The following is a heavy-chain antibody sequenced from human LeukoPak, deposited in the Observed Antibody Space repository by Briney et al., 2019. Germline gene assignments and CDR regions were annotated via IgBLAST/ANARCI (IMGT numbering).Heavy chain of an antibody. CDR1: GFTFSSYS. J-gene: IGHJ5*02. CDR3: ARESLMVRGVIIT. Sequence: GGSLRLSCAASGFTFSSYSMNWVRQAPGKGLEWVSSISSSSSYIYYADSVKGRFTISRDNAKNSLYLQMNSLRAEDTAVYYCARESLMVRGVIITWVQGTLVTVSS. CDR2: ISSSSSYI. D-gene: IGHD3-10*01. V-gene: IGHV3-21*01.